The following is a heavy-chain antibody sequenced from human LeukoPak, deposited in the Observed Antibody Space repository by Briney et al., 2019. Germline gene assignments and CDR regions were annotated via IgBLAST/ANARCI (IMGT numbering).Heavy chain of an antibody. V-gene: IGHV3-9*03. J-gene: IGHJ3*02. CDR3: AKGQNYDLYAFDI. CDR1: GLTFDDYA. Sequence: GRSLRLSCAASGLTFDDYAMHWVRQAPGKGLEWVSGISWNSGSIGYADSVKGRFTISRDNAKNSLYLQMNSLRVEDMALYYCAKGQNYDLYAFDIWGQGTMVSVSS. D-gene: IGHD3-3*01. CDR2: ISWNSGSI.